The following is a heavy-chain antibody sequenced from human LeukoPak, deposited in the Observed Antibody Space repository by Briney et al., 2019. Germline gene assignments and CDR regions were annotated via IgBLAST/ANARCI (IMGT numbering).Heavy chain of an antibody. CDR3: ARHVGLLRNSYYDILTGYWNTNWFDP. D-gene: IGHD3-9*01. CDR1: CGSISSSSYY. V-gene: IGHV4-39*01. CDR2: IYYRGST. Sequence: KPSETLSLTYTVSCGSISSSSYYSGWIRQPPGKGLEWIGSIYYRGSTYYNPSLKSPFTISVDTSNNQFSLKLSSVTAADTAVYYCARHVGLLRNSYYDILTGYWNTNWFDPWGQGTLVTVSS. J-gene: IGHJ5*02.